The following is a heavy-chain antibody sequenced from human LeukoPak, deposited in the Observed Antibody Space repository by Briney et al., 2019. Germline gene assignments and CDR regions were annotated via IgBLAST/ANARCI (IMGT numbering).Heavy chain of an antibody. J-gene: IGHJ4*02. CDR2: FSGSGSGT. D-gene: IGHD6-19*01. CDR1: GFTFSTYD. CDR3: AKGTDSGWYYFDH. V-gene: IGHV3-23*01. Sequence: PGGSLRLSCAASGFTFSTYDMSWVRQAPGKGLEWVSGFSGSGSGTYYADSVKGRFTISRDNSRNTLFLQMNSPRAEDTAVYHCAKGTDSGWYYFDHWGQGTLVTVSS.